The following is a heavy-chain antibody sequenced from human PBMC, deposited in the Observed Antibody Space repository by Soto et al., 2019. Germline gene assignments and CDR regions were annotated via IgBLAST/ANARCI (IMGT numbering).Heavy chain of an antibody. CDR2: ISGYNGNT. D-gene: IGHD4-17*01. CDR1: GYTFTNYG. Sequence: ASVKVSCKASGYTFTNYGVSWVRQAPGQGLEWMGWISGYNGNTNYAQKFQGRVTMTTDTSTSTAYMELRILRSDDTAVYYCARFDVGYGGYTQGGYYYMDVWGKGTTVTVSS. V-gene: IGHV1-18*01. CDR3: ARFDVGYGGYTQGGYYYMDV. J-gene: IGHJ6*03.